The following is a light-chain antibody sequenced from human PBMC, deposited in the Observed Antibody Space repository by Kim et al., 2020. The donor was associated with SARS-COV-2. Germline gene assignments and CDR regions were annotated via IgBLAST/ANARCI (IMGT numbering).Light chain of an antibody. CDR1: VIRMKF. V-gene: IGLV3-19*01. CDR3: NTRDGGNNHLA. Sequence: QTVERTTHGDVIRMKFAGWYQQKQGQAPFLLLYGNNFRPSGVTDRLSCATSGAAASLSITGAEADDEADDYCNTRDGGNNHLAFGGGTKLTVL. J-gene: IGLJ2*01. CDR2: GNN.